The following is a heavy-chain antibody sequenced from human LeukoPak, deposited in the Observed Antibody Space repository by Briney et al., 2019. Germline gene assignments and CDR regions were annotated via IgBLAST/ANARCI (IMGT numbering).Heavy chain of an antibody. Sequence: PGGSLRLSCAASGFTFSNYWMSWVRQAPGKGLEWVANIKQDGSEKYYVDSVKGRFTISRDNAKNSLYLQMNSLRAEDTAVYYCARDPLPYYFDYWGQGTLVTVSS. D-gene: IGHD3-16*02. J-gene: IGHJ4*02. V-gene: IGHV3-7*01. CDR2: IKQDGSEK. CDR3: ARDPLPYYFDY. CDR1: GFTFSNYW.